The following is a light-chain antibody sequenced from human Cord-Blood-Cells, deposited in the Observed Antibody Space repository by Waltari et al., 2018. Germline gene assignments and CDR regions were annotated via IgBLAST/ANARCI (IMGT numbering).Light chain of an antibody. CDR2: DAS. CDR1: QSVSSY. V-gene: IGKV3-11*01. Sequence: EIVLPQSPATLSLSPGERATLSCRASQSVSSYLAWYQQKPVQAPRLLIYDASNRATGIPARFSGSGSGTDFTLTISSLEPEDFAVYYCQQRSNWPRTFGQGTKVEIK. CDR3: QQRSNWPRT. J-gene: IGKJ1*01.